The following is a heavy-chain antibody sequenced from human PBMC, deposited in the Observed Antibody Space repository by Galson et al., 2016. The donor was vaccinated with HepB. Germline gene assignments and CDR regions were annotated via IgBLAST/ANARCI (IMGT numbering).Heavy chain of an antibody. CDR1: GFTFSSYT. CDR2: ISSGSAYT. D-gene: IGHD3-10*01. CDR3: ARPRDNYGHAIDI. Sequence: SLRLSCAASGFTFSSYTMNWVRQTPGKGLEWVSSISSGSAYTYYADSVKGRFSIFRDNAKNSLYLQMNSLRVVDTAVYYCARPRDNYGHAIDIWGQGTMVTVSS. V-gene: IGHV3-21*01. J-gene: IGHJ3*02.